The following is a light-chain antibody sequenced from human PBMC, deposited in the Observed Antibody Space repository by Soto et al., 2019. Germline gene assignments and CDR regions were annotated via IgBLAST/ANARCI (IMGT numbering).Light chain of an antibody. V-gene: IGLV1-40*01. J-gene: IGLJ1*01. CDR3: QSYDTSLRAWV. CDR1: GSNIGAGSD. CDR2: GNN. Sequence: QSALTQPPSVSGAPGQRVAISCTGSGSNIGAGSDVHWYQQLPGMAPKLLVYGNNNRPSGVPDRFSGSKSATSASLAITGLQAEDEADYYCQSYDTSLRAWVFGTGTKVTVL.